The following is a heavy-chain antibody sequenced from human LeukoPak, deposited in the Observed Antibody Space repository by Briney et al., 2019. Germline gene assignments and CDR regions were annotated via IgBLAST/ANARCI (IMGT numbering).Heavy chain of an antibody. CDR3: ARGGYASNWYFNL. J-gene: IGHJ2*01. CDR1: GGSISSYY. D-gene: IGHD5-12*01. V-gene: IGHV4-59*01. Sequence: PSQTLSLTCTVSGGSISSYYWSWIRQPPGKGLEWIGYIYYSGSTNYNPSLKSRVTISVDTSKNQFSLKLSSVTAADTAVYYCARGGYASNWYFNLWGRGTLVTVSS. CDR2: IYYSGST.